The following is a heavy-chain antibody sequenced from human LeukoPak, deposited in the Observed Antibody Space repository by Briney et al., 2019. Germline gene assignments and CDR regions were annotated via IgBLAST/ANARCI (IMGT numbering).Heavy chain of an antibody. CDR3: GGRGPRGSSGYVIDY. CDR1: GFNFRRYW. Sequence: GGSLRLSCAASGFNFRRYWMHWVRQAPGKGLVWISRITYDGTTTIYADSVKGRFAISRHNAKNTLYLHMNSRRAEDTTAVYCGGRGPRGSSGYVIDYWGQGTPITVSS. V-gene: IGHV3-74*01. CDR2: ITYDGTTT. D-gene: IGHD5-12*01. J-gene: IGHJ4*02.